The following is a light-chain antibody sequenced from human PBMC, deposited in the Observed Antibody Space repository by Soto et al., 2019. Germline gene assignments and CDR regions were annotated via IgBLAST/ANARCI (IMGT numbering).Light chain of an antibody. Sequence: AIQMTQSPSSLSASVGDRVTISCRASQGIGNALGWYQQKPGKAPKLLIYVASSLQSGVPSRFSGSGSGTDFTLTISCLQSEDFATYYCQQANSFPLTFGQGTKVDIK. CDR2: VAS. V-gene: IGKV1-6*01. CDR3: QQANSFPLT. J-gene: IGKJ1*01. CDR1: QGIGNA.